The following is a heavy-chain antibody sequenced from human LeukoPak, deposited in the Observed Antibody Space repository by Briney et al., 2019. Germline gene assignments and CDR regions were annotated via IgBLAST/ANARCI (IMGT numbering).Heavy chain of an antibody. CDR2: IIPIFGTA. V-gene: IGHV1-69*05. J-gene: IGHJ4*02. CDR1: GYTFTGYY. CDR3: ARDKGGRYDSRAHDAPFDY. Sequence: GASVKVSCKASGYTFTGYYMHWVRQAPGQGLEWMGGIIPIFGTANYAQKFQGRVTITTDESTSTAYMELSSLRSEDTAVYYCARDKGGRYDSRAHDAPFDYWGQGTLVTVSS. D-gene: IGHD3-22*01.